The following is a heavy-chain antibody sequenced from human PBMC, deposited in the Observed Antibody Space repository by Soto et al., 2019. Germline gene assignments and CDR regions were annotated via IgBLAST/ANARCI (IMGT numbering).Heavy chain of an antibody. D-gene: IGHD1-26*01. J-gene: IGHJ4*02. CDR2: INPIIGKA. CDR3: AGGGYSGSYFSGLPMDY. Sequence: SVKVSCKASGDTFTSYDINWVRQAPGQGLEWMGGINPIIGKANYAQKFQGRVTITADESTSTAYMELSSLRSEDTAVFYCAGGGYSGSYFSGLPMDYWGQGTLVTVSS. CDR1: GDTFTSYD. V-gene: IGHV1-69*13.